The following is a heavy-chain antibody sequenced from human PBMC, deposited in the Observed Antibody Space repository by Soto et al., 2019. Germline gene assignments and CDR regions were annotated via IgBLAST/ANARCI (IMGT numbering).Heavy chain of an antibody. V-gene: IGHV1-18*01. CDR2: ISPYSGNT. J-gene: IGHJ5*02. Sequence: QVQLVQSGAEVKKPGASVKVSCKASGYTFTTYDLSWVRQAPGQGLEWMGWISPYSGNTKYAQKLQGRVTMTTDTSTNTAYVELRSLRSDDPAVYYCARERSGYSHTFRPLGQGTLVTVSS. CDR3: ARERSGYSHTFRP. CDR1: GYTFTTYD. D-gene: IGHD4-4*01.